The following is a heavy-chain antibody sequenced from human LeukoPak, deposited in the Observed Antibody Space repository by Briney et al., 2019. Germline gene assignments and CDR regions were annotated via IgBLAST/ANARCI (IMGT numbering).Heavy chain of an antibody. CDR2: ISSSSTYK. CDR3: TKGSYEEYFSYDNSYFDY. Sequence: GGSLRLSCVASGFTFSLYSVNWVRQAPGKGLEWVSSISSSSTYKYYADSVKGRFTISRDNAKNSLYLQMDSLGAEDTGMYYCTKGSYEEYFSYDNSYFDYWGQGTLVTVSS. V-gene: IGHV3-21*06. D-gene: IGHD3-22*01. J-gene: IGHJ4*02. CDR1: GFTFSLYS.